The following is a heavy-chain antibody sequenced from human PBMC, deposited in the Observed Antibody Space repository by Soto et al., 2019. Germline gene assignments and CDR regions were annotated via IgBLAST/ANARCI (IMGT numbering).Heavy chain of an antibody. CDR3: GRGGRRGLVTSDLTN. D-gene: IGHD6-19*01. V-gene: IGHV3-30*03. Sequence: VQLVECGGGVVQPGRSLRLSCAASGFTFSDYAMHWVRQAPGKGLEWVAVVSHDGRNTHYADSVKGRFTISRDSSKNTVSLKMTTLRAGETLVYSGGRGGRRGLVTSDLTNWGRGALATVPP. J-gene: IGHJ1*01. CDR2: VSHDGRNT. CDR1: GFTFSDYA.